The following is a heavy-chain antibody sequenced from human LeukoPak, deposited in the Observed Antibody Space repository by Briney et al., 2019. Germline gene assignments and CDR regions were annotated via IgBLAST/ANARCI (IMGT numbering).Heavy chain of an antibody. CDR1: GYTFISYY. J-gene: IGHJ4*02. Sequence: ASVKVSCKASGYTFISYYMHWVRQAPGQGLEWMGIINPSGGSATYAQMFQGRVILTRDTSTRTVYMELYSLRSEDTAVYYCAKGGRDYGDSSGTDWGQGTLVTVSS. D-gene: IGHD4-17*01. CDR3: AKGGRDYGDSSGTD. CDR2: INPSGGSA. V-gene: IGHV1-46*01.